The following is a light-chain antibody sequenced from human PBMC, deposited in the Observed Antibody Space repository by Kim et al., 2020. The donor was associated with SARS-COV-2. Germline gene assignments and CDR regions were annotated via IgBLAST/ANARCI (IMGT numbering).Light chain of an antibody. V-gene: IGLV2-14*03. CDR3: STYTSSSTIV. CDR2: DVS. J-gene: IGLJ1*01. CDR1: SSGVGGYNN. Sequence: QLITISCTATSSGVGGYNNVSCYQQHPSNPPKLIINDVSNRPSGVSNRFSGSESGNTAYLTISGLQAEDEADYYCSTYTSSSTIVFGTGTKVTVL.